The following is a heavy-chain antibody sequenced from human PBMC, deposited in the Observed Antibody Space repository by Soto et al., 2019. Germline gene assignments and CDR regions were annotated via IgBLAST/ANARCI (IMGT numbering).Heavy chain of an antibody. D-gene: IGHD3-10*01. CDR3: EVHLWQNYYTMDV. Sequence: ECLRLSCAASSLRFSPLVVTWVENVPGEGLEWVSSITGSGKSAYYADSVKGRVTISRDNSKNTLYLQISSLGVDDTAVYHCEVHLWQNYYTMDVWGQGTTVTVDS. CDR1: SLRFSPLV. J-gene: IGHJ6*01. CDR2: ITGSGKSA. V-gene: IGHV3-23*01.